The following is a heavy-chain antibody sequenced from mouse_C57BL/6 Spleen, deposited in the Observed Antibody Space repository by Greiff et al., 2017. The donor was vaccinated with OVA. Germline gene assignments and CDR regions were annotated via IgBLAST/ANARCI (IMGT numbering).Heavy chain of an antibody. CDR1: GYTFTSYW. J-gene: IGHJ2*01. V-gene: IGHV1-50*01. CDR3: ARKGDYDEDD. CDR2: IDPSDSYT. Sequence: QVQLQQPGAELVKPGASVKLFCKASGYTFTSYWMQWVKQRPGQGLEWIGEIDPSDSYTNYNQKFKGKATLTVDTSSSTAYMQLSSLTSEDSAVYYCARKGDYDEDDWGKGTTLTVSS. D-gene: IGHD2-4*01.